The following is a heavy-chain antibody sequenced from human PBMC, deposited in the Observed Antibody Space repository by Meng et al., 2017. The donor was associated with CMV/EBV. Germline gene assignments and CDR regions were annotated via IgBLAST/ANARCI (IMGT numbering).Heavy chain of an antibody. V-gene: IGHV3-21*01. Sequence: GESLKISCAASGFTFSSYSMNWVRQAPGKGLEWVSSISSSSSYIYYADSVKGRFTISRDNAKNSLYLQMNSLRAEDTAVYYCARDSQYYDILTGYSRFYAFDIWGQGTMVT. CDR1: GFTFSSYS. J-gene: IGHJ3*02. D-gene: IGHD3-9*01. CDR2: ISSSSSYI. CDR3: ARDSQYYDILTGYSRFYAFDI.